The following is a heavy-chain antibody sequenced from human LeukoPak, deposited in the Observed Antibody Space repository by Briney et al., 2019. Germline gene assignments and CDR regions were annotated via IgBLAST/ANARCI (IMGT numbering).Heavy chain of an antibody. J-gene: IGHJ4*02. CDR2: IHYSGST. V-gene: IGHV4-59*01. Sequence: ASETLSLPCTVSGRSLSSYYWNWIRQPPGKGLEWIGYIHYSGSTNYNPSLKSRVTISVDTSKSQFSLKLSSVTAADTAVYYCARKEGPTYDYWGQGTLVTVSS. CDR3: ARKEGPTYDY. CDR1: GRSLSSYY.